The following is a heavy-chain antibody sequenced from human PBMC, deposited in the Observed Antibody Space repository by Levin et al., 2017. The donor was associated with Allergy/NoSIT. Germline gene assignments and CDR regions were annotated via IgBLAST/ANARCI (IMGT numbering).Heavy chain of an antibody. CDR3: ARDPGSPGPFDY. Sequence: GESLKISCAASGFTFSSYGMHWVRQAPGKGLEWVAVIWYDGSNKYYADSVKGRFTISRDNSKNTLYLQMNSLRAEDTAVYYCARDPGSPGPFDYWGQGTLVTVSS. J-gene: IGHJ4*02. CDR1: GFTFSSYG. V-gene: IGHV3-33*01. CDR2: IWYDGSNK.